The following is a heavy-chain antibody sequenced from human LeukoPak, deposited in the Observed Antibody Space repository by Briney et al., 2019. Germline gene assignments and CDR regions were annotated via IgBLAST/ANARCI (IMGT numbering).Heavy chain of an antibody. V-gene: IGHV5-10-1*01. CDR2: IGRSDSYT. D-gene: IGHD4-17*01. Sequence: GESLNISCKGSGYTFISNWITWVRQMPGKGLECMWRIGRSDSYTNYSPSFHGHTAISADKSTSPAHLQCSSLNASNTALYYCASRATVPPYNWFDPWGQGTMVTVSS. CDR3: ASRATVPPYNWFDP. J-gene: IGHJ5*01. CDR1: GYTFISNW.